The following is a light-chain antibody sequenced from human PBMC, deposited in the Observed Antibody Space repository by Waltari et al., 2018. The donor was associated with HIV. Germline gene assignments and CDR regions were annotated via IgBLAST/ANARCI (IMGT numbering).Light chain of an antibody. CDR2: QDS. V-gene: IGLV3-1*01. Sequence: SYELTQPPSMSVSPGQTASITCSGDKVGDKYVCWYQQRPGQSPVMVMYQDSERPSGVPERFSGSISGNTASLTISGTQPLDEADYYCQVWDNNNAVFGGGTKLTVL. CDR3: QVWDNNNAV. J-gene: IGLJ2*01. CDR1: KVGDKY.